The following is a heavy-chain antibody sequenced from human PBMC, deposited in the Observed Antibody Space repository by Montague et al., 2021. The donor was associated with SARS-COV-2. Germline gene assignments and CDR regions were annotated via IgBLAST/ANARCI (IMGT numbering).Heavy chain of an antibody. CDR1: GGSISSGGYY. D-gene: IGHD3-22*01. J-gene: IGHJ3*02. Sequence: TLSLTCTVSGGSISSGGYYWSWIRQHPGKGLEWIGYIYYSGSTYYNPSLKSRVTISVDTSKNQFSLKLSSVTAADTAVYYCARAHITMIVVVDAFDIWGQGTMVTGSS. CDR3: ARAHITMIVVVDAFDI. CDR2: IYYSGST. V-gene: IGHV4-31*03.